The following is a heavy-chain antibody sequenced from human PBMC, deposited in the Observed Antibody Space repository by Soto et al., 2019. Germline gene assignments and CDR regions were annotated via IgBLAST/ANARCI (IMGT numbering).Heavy chain of an antibody. CDR1: GFTFSSYS. J-gene: IGHJ4*02. CDR2: ISSSSSYI. Sequence: TGGSLRLSCAASGFTFSSYSMNWVRQAPGKGLEWVSSISSSSSYIYYADSVKGRFTISRDNAKNSLYLQMNSLRAEDTAVYYCARDLAQLWPLLDYWGQGTLVTVSS. V-gene: IGHV3-21*01. D-gene: IGHD5-18*01. CDR3: ARDLAQLWPLLDY.